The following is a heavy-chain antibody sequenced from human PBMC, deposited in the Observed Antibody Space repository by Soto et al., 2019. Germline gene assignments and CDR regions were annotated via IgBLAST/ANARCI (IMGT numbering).Heavy chain of an antibody. V-gene: IGHV3-7*01. J-gene: IGHJ6*03. CDR2: IKQDGSEK. CDR1: GFTFSSYW. CDR3: ASGLGSYYLLYYYYYMDV. Sequence: EVQLVESGGGLVQPGGSLRLSCAASGFTFSSYWMSWVRQAPGKGLEWVANIKQDGSEKYYVDSVKGRFTISRDNAKNSLYVQMNSLRAEDTAVYYCASGLGSYYLLYYYYYMDVWGKVTTVTVSS. D-gene: IGHD3-10*01.